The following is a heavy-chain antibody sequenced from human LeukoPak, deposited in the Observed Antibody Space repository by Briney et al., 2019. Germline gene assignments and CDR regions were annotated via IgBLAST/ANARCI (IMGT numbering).Heavy chain of an antibody. D-gene: IGHD2-21*02. CDR2: ISYDGSNK. J-gene: IGHJ4*02. CDR3: AKGSGDHAAGY. Sequence: GGSLRLSCAASGFTFSSYGMHWVRQAPGKGLEWVAVISYDGSNKYYADSVKGRFTISRDNSKNTLYLQMNSLRAEDTAVCYCAKGSGDHAAGYWGQGTLVTVSS. CDR1: GFTFSSYG. V-gene: IGHV3-30*18.